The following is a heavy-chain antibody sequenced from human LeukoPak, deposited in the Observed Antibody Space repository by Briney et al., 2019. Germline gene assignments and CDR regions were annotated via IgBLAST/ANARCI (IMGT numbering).Heavy chain of an antibody. V-gene: IGHV3-21*01. CDR2: ISSSSSYI. Sequence: PGGALRLSCAASGFTFSSYSMNWVRQAPGKGLEWVSSISSSSSYIYYADSVKGQFHISSDNAKNSLYLQMNSLRAEDTAVYYCARDETYYYGSGLDYWGQGPLVTVSS. CDR1: GFTFSSYS. D-gene: IGHD3-10*01. J-gene: IGHJ4*02. CDR3: ARDETYYYGSGLDY.